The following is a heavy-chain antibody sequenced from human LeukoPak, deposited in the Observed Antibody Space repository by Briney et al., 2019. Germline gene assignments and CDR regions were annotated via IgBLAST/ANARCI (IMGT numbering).Heavy chain of an antibody. Sequence: GGSLRLSCAASGFTFSSYAMSWVRQAPGKGLEWVSAISGSGGSTYYADSVKGRFTISRDNSKNTLYLQMNSLRAEDTAVYYCAKDYEDSGSYYGEYYFDYWGQGTLVTVSS. CDR3: AKDYEDSGSYYGEYYFDY. D-gene: IGHD1-26*01. CDR1: GFTFSSYA. V-gene: IGHV3-23*01. CDR2: ISGSGGST. J-gene: IGHJ4*02.